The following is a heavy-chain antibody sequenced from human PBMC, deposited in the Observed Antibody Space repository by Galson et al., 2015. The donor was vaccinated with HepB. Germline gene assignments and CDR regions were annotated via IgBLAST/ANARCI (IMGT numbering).Heavy chain of an antibody. Sequence: SVKVSCKASGYTFTGYFMHWVRQAPGQGLEWMGWINPKSGGTNYAQKFQGRVTMTRDTSISTAYMELRRLTPDDTAVYYCARDRAGIQFLLEYYDMDVWGQGTTVTVSS. J-gene: IGHJ6*02. D-gene: IGHD2/OR15-2a*01. CDR1: GYTFTGYF. CDR2: INPKSGGT. V-gene: IGHV1-2*02. CDR3: ARDRAGIQFLLEYYDMDV.